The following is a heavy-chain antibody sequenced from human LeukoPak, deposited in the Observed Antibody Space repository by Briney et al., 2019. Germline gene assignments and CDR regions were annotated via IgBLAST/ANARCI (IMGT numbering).Heavy chain of an antibody. CDR3: ARDLYYDFWSGDTFDY. V-gene: IGHV3-33*01. D-gene: IGHD3-3*01. CDR1: GFTFSSYG. J-gene: IGHJ4*02. CDR2: IWYDGSNK. Sequence: GGSLRLSCAASGFTFSSYGMHWVRQAPGKGLEWVAVIWYDGSNKYYADSVKGRFTISRDNSKNTLYLQMNSLRAEDTAVNYCARDLYYDFWSGDTFDYWGQGTLVTVSS.